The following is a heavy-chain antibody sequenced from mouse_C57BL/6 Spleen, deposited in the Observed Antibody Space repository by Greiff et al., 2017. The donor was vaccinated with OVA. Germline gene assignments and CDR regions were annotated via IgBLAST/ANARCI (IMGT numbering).Heavy chain of an antibody. CDR1: GFNIKDDY. Sequence: VQLKESGAELVRPGASVKLSCTASGFNIKDDYMHWVKQRPEQGLEWIGWIDPENGDTEYASKFQGKATITADTSSNTAYLQLRSLTSEDTAVYYCTTYGSKVAYWGQGTLVTVSA. CDR3: TTYGSKVAY. CDR2: IDPENGDT. D-gene: IGHD1-1*01. J-gene: IGHJ3*01. V-gene: IGHV14-4*01.